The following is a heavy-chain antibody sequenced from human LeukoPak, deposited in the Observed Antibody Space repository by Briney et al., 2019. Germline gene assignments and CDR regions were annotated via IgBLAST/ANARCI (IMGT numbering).Heavy chain of an antibody. V-gene: IGHV3-7*01. CDR1: GFTFSGYW. D-gene: IGHD1-26*01. Sequence: QPGGSLRLSCAASGFTFSGYWMSWVHQAPGKGLEWVANIKQDGSEKYYVDSVKGRFTISRDNAKNSLYLQMNSLRAEDTAVYYCASGKSYYVYWGQGTLVTVSS. CDR3: ASGKSYYVY. CDR2: IKQDGSEK. J-gene: IGHJ4*02.